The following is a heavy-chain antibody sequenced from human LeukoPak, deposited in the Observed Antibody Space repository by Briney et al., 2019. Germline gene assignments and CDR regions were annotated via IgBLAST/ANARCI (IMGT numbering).Heavy chain of an antibody. CDR1: GGSFRGYY. CDR2: IYYSGST. D-gene: IGHD5-12*01. CDR3: ARLFLVATTSLFDY. J-gene: IGHJ4*02. V-gene: IGHV4-34*01. Sequence: PSETLSLTCDVYGGSFRGYYWSWIRQPPGKGLEWIGSIYYSGSTYYNPSLKSRVTISVDTSKNQFSLQLNSVTPEDTAVYYCARLFLVATTSLFDYWGQGTLVTVSS.